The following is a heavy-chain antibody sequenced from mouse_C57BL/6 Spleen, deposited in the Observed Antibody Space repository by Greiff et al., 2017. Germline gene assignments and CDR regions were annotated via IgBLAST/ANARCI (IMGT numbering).Heavy chain of an antibody. Sequence: QVQLQQSGAELVKPGASVKLSCKASGYTFTSYWMHWVKQRPGQGLEWIGMIHPNSGSTNYNEKFKSKATLTVDKSSSTAYMQLSSLTSEDSAVYYCARIPLIYYDYDGEFSPWYFDVWGTGTTVTVSS. CDR1: GYTFTSYW. CDR3: ARIPLIYYDYDGEFSPWYFDV. J-gene: IGHJ1*03. V-gene: IGHV1-64*01. CDR2: IHPNSGST. D-gene: IGHD2-4*01.